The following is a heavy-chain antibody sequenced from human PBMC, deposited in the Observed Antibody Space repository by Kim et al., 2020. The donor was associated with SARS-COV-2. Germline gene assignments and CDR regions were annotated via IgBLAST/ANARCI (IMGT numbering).Heavy chain of an antibody. J-gene: IGHJ6*02. CDR3: AKGMQLYYYYYGMDV. CDR1: GFTFDDYA. V-gene: IGHV3-9*01. Sequence: GGSLRLSCAASGFTFDDYAMHWVRQAPGKGLEWVSGISWNSGSIGYADSVKGRFTISRDNAKNSLYLQMNSLRAEDTALYYCAKGMQLYYYYYGMDVWGQGTTVTVSS. CDR2: ISWNSGSI. D-gene: IGHD3-10*01.